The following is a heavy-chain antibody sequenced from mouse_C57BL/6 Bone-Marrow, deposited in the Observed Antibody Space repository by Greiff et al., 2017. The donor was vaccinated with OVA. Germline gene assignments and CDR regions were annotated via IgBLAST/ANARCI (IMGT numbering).Heavy chain of an antibody. CDR2: IYPRSGNT. Sequence: QVQLQQSGAELARPGASVKLSCKASGYTFTSYGISWVKQRTGQGLEWLGEIYPRSGNTYYNEQFKGKATLTADNSSSTAYMGLRSLTSEGSAVYVCAGLYGSSPYWYFDVWGTGTTVTVSS. V-gene: IGHV1-81*01. CDR1: GYTFTSYG. D-gene: IGHD1-1*01. J-gene: IGHJ1*03. CDR3: AGLYGSSPYWYFDV.